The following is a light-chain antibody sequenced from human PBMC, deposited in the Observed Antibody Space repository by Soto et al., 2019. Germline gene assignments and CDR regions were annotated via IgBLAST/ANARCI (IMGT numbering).Light chain of an antibody. CDR2: AAS. V-gene: IGKV1-27*01. Sequence: DIQMTQSPSSLSASVGDRVTITCRASQGIANSLAWYQQRPGKVPKLLMYAASTLQSGVPSRFSGSGSGTDFTLTISSLQPGDVATYYCQKYDSVPLTFGGGTKVEIK. CDR1: QGIANS. CDR3: QKYDSVPLT. J-gene: IGKJ4*01.